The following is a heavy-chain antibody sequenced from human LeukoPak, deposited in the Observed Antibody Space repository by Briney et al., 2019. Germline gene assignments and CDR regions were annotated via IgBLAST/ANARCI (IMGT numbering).Heavy chain of an antibody. V-gene: IGHV3-23*01. CDR1: GFTFSSYA. J-gene: IGHJ6*02. Sequence: GSLRLSCAASGFTFSSYAMSWVRQAPGKGLEWVSAISGSGGSTYYADSVKGRFTISRDNSKNTLYLQMNSLRAEDTAVYYCAKDTPDSSGYYYGMDVWGQGTTVTVSS. CDR3: AKDTPDSSGYYYGMDV. D-gene: IGHD3-22*01. CDR2: ISGSGGST.